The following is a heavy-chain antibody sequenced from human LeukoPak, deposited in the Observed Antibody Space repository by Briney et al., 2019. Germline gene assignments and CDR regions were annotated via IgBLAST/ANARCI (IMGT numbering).Heavy chain of an antibody. CDR3: ARAGRGIFGVVIISAMDV. Sequence: GGSLRLSCAASGFTFSSYWMSWVRQAPGKGLEWVAKIKQDGSEKYYVDSVKGRFTISRDNAKNSLYLQMNSLRAEDTAVYYCARAGRGIFGVVIISAMDVWGQGTTVTVSS. CDR2: IKQDGSEK. CDR1: GFTFSSYW. J-gene: IGHJ6*02. V-gene: IGHV3-7*01. D-gene: IGHD3-3*01.